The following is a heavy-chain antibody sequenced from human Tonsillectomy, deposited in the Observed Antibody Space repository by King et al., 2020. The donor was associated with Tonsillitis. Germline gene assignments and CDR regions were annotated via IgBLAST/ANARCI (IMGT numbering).Heavy chain of an antibody. CDR1: GFTFSRYD. D-gene: IGHD3-22*01. J-gene: IGHJ6*03. V-gene: IGHV3-13*04. CDR2: IGTAGDT. CDR3: ARANRAYYDSSGYYLNYYYMDV. Sequence: VQLVESGGGLVQPGGSLRLSCAASGFTFSRYDMHWVRQATGKGLEWVSAIGTAGDTYYPGSVKGRFTISRENAKNSLYLQMNSLRAGDTAVYYCARANRAYYDSSGYYLNYYYMDVWGKGTTVTVSS.